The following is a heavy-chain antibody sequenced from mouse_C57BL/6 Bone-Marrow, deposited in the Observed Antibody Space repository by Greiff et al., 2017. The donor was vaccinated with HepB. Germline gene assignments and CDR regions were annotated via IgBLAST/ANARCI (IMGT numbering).Heavy chain of an antibody. CDR3: ERAAYGSSYGYFDD. V-gene: IGHV1-18*01. Sequence: EVQLQQSGPELVKPGASVKIPCKASGFTFTDYNMDWVKQSHGKSLEWIGDINPNNGGTIYNQKFKGKATLTVDKSSSTAYMELHSLTSEDTAVYCCERAAYGSSYGYFDDWGQGTTLTVSS. D-gene: IGHD1-1*01. CDR1: GFTFTDYN. J-gene: IGHJ2*01. CDR2: INPNNGGT.